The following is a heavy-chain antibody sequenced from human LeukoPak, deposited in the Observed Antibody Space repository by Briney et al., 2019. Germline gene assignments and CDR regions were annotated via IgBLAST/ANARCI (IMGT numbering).Heavy chain of an antibody. D-gene: IGHD3-10*01. J-gene: IGHJ4*02. Sequence: GGSLRLSCAASGFTFTNTWMTWVRQAPGKGLEWVGRIKSKGDGETTDYAAPVKGRFTMSRDDSKATLYLQMNSLKAEDTAVYYCATDLGLTMIRGVIVHWGQGALVTVSS. V-gene: IGHV3-15*01. CDR2: IKSKGDGETT. CDR1: GFTFTNTW. CDR3: ATDLGLTMIRGVIVH.